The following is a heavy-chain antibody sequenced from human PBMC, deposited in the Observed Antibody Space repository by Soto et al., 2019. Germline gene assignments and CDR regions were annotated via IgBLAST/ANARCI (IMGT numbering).Heavy chain of an antibody. CDR2: IIPIPGTA. CDR3: ARSQGSSTSLEIYYYYYYGMDV. V-gene: IGHV1-69*01. CDR1: GGTFSSYA. J-gene: IGHJ6*02. Sequence: QVQLVQSGAEVKKPGSSVKVSCKASGGTFSSYAISWVRQAPGQGLEWMGGIIPIPGTANYAQKLQGRVTITADESTSTAYMALSSLRSEDTAVYYCARSQGSSTSLEIYYYYYYGMDVWGQGTTVTVSS. D-gene: IGHD2-2*01.